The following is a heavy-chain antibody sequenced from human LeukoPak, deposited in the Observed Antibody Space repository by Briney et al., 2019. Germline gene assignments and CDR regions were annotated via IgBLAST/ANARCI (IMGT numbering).Heavy chain of an antibody. V-gene: IGHV4-4*09. D-gene: IGHD6-6*01. CDR3: TRHTAKTYSSSSDWFDP. CDR2: NHSSGTT. CDR1: GGSISGSY. J-gene: IGHJ5*02. Sequence: MSSETLSLTCTVSGGSISGSYWSWLRQPPGKGLEWFGYNHSSGTTNYNPSLKSRVTMSVDTSKNQFSLNLDSVTAADTAVYYCTRHTAKTYSSSSDWFDPWGQGTLVTVSS.